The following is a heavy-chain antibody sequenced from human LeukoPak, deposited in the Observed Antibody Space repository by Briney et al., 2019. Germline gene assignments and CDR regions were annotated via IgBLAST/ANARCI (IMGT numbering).Heavy chain of an antibody. CDR2: AYYRSKWRI. V-gene: IGHV6-1*01. CDR1: GDSVSGSSVA. Sequence: SQTLSLTCVISGDSVSGSSVAWNWIRQSPARGLEWLGRAYYRSKWRIDYDVSVKSRITISPDTSKNQLSLQLNSVTPEDTAVYYCVRQERPDFDYWGQGTLVTVSA. CDR3: VRQERPDFDY. J-gene: IGHJ4*02.